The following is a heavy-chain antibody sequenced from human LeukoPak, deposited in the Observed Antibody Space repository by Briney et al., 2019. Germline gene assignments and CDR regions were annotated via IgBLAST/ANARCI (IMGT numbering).Heavy chain of an antibody. CDR2: IIPILGIA. CDR1: GGTFSSYA. D-gene: IGHD6-19*01. J-gene: IGHJ3*02. V-gene: IGHV1-69*04. Sequence: SVKVSCKASGGTFSSYAISWVRQAPGQGLEWMGRIIPILGIANYAQKFQGRVTITADKSTSTAYMELSSLRSEDTAVYYCAREVRVVAGTPRDAFDIWGQGTMVTVSS. CDR3: AREVRVVAGTPRDAFDI.